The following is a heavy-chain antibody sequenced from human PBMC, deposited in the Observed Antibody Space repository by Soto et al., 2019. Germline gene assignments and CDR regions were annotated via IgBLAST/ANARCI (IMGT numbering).Heavy chain of an antibody. V-gene: IGHV4-31*03. CDR1: GGSISSGGYY. J-gene: IGHJ4*02. CDR3: ARRYLWDGPTVPTLSSVSEY. D-gene: IGHD4-17*01. Sequence: QVQLQESGPGLVKPSQTLSLTCTVSGGSISSGGYYWSWIRQHPGKGLEWIGYIYYSGSTYYNPSLKRRVTISVDTSKNQSSRRRSSVTAADTAVYYCARRYLWDGPTVPTLSSVSEYWGQGTLVTVSS. CDR2: IYYSGST.